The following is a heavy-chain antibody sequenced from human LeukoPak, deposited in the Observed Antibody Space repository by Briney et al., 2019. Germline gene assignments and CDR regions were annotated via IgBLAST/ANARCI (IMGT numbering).Heavy chain of an antibody. CDR3: ARHLSGITGYTYGRGIDY. D-gene: IGHD5-18*01. J-gene: IGHJ4*02. Sequence: GGSLRLSCTASRSTFSSYWMSWVRQAPGKGLEWVANIKKDGSEKYYVDSVKGRFTISRDNAKTSLYLQMNSLRAEDTAVYYCARHLSGITGYTYGRGIDYWGQGTLVTVSS. CDR2: IKKDGSEK. V-gene: IGHV3-7*01. CDR1: RSTFSSYW.